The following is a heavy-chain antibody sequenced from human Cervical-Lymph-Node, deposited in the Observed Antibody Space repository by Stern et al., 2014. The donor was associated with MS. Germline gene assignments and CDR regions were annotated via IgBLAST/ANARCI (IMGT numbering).Heavy chain of an antibody. Sequence: VQLVESGGGVVQPGRSLRLSCAASGFTFSRYGMHWVRQAPGKGLEWVAVISNDESNKFYADYVKGRFTISRDNSKNTIYLQMNSLRAEDTAVYYCANGFCGGDCYYYEYWGQGTLVTVSS. D-gene: IGHD2-21*02. CDR3: ANGFCGGDCYYYEY. CDR1: GFTFSRYG. CDR2: ISNDESNK. J-gene: IGHJ4*02. V-gene: IGHV3-30*18.